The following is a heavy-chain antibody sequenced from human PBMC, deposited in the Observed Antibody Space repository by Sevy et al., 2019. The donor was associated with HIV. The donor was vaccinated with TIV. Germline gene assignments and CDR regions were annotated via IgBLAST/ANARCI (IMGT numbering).Heavy chain of an antibody. V-gene: IGHV3-7*01. J-gene: IGHJ4*02. CDR3: ARGANNLYN. D-gene: IGHD3-10*01. CDR1: GFTFSNYD. Sequence: GGSLRLSCAASGFTFSNYDMTWVRQAPGKGLEWVAKIKADGSETYSVDSVKGRFSISRDKAKNALYLQMNSLGAEDTAVYYCARGANNLYNWGQGTLVTVSS. CDR2: IKADGSET.